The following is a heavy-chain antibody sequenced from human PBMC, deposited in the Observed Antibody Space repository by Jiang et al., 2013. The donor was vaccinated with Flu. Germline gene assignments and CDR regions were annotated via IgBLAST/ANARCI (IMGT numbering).Heavy chain of an antibody. CDR2: ISGYNGDT. J-gene: IGHJ6*02. Sequence: EVKKPGASVKVSCKAFGYTFRNYGINWVRQAPGQGLEWMGWISGYNGDTTYEQKFQGRVSLTTDTSTNTAYMELSSLRSDDTAVYYCARRGCSSTSCPQYYYFGMGVWGQGTTVIVSS. V-gene: IGHV1-18*01. CDR1: GYTFRNYG. D-gene: IGHD2-2*01. CDR3: ARRGCSSTSCPQYYYFGMGV.